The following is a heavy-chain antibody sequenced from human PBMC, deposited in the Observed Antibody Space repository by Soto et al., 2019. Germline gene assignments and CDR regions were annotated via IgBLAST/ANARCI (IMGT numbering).Heavy chain of an antibody. D-gene: IGHD2-15*01. CDR1: GYSISSGYH. Sequence: PSETVSLNCTVSGYSISSGYHWAWILQPPGKGLEWLGSVHYSGNTYYNPSLKSRLTISVDKSKNQFSLNLSSVTAADTAVYYCARQDRVVAEGRWFDPWGQGTLVTVSS. CDR3: ARQDRVVAEGRWFDP. V-gene: IGHV4-38-2*02. CDR2: VHYSGNT. J-gene: IGHJ5*02.